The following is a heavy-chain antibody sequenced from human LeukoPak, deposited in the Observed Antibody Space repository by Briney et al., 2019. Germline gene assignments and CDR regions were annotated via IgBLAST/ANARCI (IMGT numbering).Heavy chain of an antibody. Sequence: GASVKVSCKASGYTFTGYYMHWVRQAPGQGLEWMGRIIPILGIANYAQKFQGRVTITADKSTSTAYMELSSLRSEDTAVYYCARVATYYYDSSGPFDPWGQGTLVTVSS. CDR3: ARVATYYYDSSGPFDP. CDR2: IIPILGIA. V-gene: IGHV1-69*04. J-gene: IGHJ5*02. D-gene: IGHD3-22*01. CDR1: GYTFTGYY.